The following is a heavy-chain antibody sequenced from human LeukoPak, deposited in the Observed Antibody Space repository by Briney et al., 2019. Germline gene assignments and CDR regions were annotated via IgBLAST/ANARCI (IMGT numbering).Heavy chain of an antibody. J-gene: IGHJ5*02. CDR1: GYTFTSYY. Sequence: RASVKVSCKASGYTFTSYYMHWVRQAPGQGLEWMGIINPSGGSTSYAQKFQGRVTMTWDTSTSTVYMELSSLRSEDTAGYYCARCIPDFWSANSVWFDPWGQGTLVTVSS. V-gene: IGHV1-46*01. CDR2: INPSGGST. CDR3: ARCIPDFWSANSVWFDP. D-gene: IGHD3-3*01.